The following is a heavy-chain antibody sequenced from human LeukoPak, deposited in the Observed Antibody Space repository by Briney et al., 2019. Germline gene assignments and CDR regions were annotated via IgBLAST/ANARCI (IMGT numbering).Heavy chain of an antibody. CDR3: ARGASLYSSGWFYPY. CDR2: IYSGGST. Sequence: GGSLRLSCAVSGFTVNNNYMSRVRQAPGKGLEWVSVIYSGGSTYYADSVKGRFTISRDNSKSTLYLQMNSLKAEDTAVYYCARGASLYSSGWFYPYWGGGTLVSVSS. D-gene: IGHD6-19*01. J-gene: IGHJ4*02. V-gene: IGHV3-66*02. CDR1: GFTVNNNY.